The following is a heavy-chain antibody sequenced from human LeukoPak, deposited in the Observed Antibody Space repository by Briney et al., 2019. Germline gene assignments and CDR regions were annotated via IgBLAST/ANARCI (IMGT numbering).Heavy chain of an antibody. CDR3: ETGVVVVPAATDMDV. V-gene: IGHV1-69*13. J-gene: IGHJ6*03. Sequence: ASVKVSCKASGGTFSSYAISWVRQAPGQGLEWMGGIIPIFGTANYAQKFQGRVTITADESTSTAYMELSSLRSEDTAVYYCETGVVVVPAATDMDVWGKGTTVTVSS. CDR1: GGTFSSYA. D-gene: IGHD2-2*01. CDR2: IIPIFGTA.